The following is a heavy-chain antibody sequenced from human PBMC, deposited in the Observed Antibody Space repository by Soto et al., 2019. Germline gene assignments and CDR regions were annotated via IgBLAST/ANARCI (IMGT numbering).Heavy chain of an antibody. V-gene: IGHV4-38-2*02. CDR3: ARENGDYDYYYYGMDV. CDR1: GYSISSGYY. D-gene: IGHD4-17*01. Sequence: SETLSLTCAVSGYSISSGYYWGWIRQPPGKGLEWIGSIHHSGSTHYNPSLKSRVIISVDTSKNQFSLKLSSVTAADTAVYYCARENGDYDYYYYGMDVWGQGTTLTVSS. J-gene: IGHJ6*02. CDR2: IHHSGST.